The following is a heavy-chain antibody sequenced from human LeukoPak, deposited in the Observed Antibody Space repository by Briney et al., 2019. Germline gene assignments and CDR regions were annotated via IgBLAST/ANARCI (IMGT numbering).Heavy chain of an antibody. D-gene: IGHD2-15*01. Sequence: GGSLRLSCAASGFTFSSYAMSWVRQAPGKGLEWVSAISGSGGSTYYADPVKGRFTISRDNSKNAVYLQMNSLRAEDTAVYYCAKDPSDYCSGGSCHENNCFDPWGQGTLVTVSS. J-gene: IGHJ5*02. CDR3: AKDPSDYCSGGSCHENNCFDP. CDR2: ISGSGGST. CDR1: GFTFSSYA. V-gene: IGHV3-23*01.